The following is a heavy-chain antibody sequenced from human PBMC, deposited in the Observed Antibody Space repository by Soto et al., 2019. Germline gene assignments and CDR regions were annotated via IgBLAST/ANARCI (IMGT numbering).Heavy chain of an antibody. J-gene: IGHJ4*02. V-gene: IGHV3-73*01. CDR1: GFTFSGSA. CDR3: SRDDADWLFN. D-gene: IGHD4-17*01. CDR2: IGSRGDSYAT. Sequence: SCAASGFTFSGSAMQWVRQASGEGLEWLGRIGSRGDSYATAYAASVKDRFTISRDDSKNTAFLQMNNLKTEDTAVYYCSRDDADWLFNWGQGALVTVSS.